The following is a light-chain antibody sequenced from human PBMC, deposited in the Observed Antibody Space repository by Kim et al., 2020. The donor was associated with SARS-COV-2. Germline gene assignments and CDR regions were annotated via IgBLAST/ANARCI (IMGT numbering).Light chain of an antibody. J-gene: IGLJ2*01. CDR1: KLGDKY. CDR3: QAWDSSTVV. Sequence: SYELTQSPPVSVSPGQTASITCSGDKLGDKYACWYQQKPGQSPVLVIYQDSKRPSGIPERFSGSNSGNTATLTISGTQAMDEADYYCQAWDSSTVVFGGGTQLTVL. V-gene: IGLV3-1*01. CDR2: QDS.